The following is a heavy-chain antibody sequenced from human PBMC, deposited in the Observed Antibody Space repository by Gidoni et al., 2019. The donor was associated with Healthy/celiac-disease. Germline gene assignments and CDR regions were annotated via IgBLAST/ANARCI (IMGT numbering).Heavy chain of an antibody. D-gene: IGHD1-7*01. Sequence: EVQLVESGGGLVQPGGSLRLSCAASGFPFSSYWMSWVRQAPGKGLEWVANIKQDGSEKYYVDSVKGRFTISRDNAKNSLYLQMNSLRAEDTAVYYCARGTPGGYYYYGMDVWGQGTTVTVSS. CDR1: GFPFSSYW. CDR3: ARGTPGGYYYYGMDV. CDR2: IKQDGSEK. V-gene: IGHV3-7*01. J-gene: IGHJ6*02.